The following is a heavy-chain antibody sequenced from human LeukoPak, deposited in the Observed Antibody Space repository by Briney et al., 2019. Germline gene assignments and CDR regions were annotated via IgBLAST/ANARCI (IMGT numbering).Heavy chain of an antibody. CDR1: GFTFSSYD. Sequence: GRSLRLSCAASGFTFSSYDMPWVRQATGKGLEWVSAIGTAGDTYYPGSVKGRFTISRENAKNSLYLQMNSLRAGDTAVYYCAREGAAAGNFDHWGQGTLVTVSS. CDR2: IGTAGDT. V-gene: IGHV3-13*01. J-gene: IGHJ4*02. CDR3: AREGAAAGNFDH. D-gene: IGHD6-13*01.